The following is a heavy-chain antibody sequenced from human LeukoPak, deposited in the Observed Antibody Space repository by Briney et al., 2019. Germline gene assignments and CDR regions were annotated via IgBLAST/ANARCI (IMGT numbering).Heavy chain of an antibody. D-gene: IGHD2-15*01. J-gene: IGHJ6*03. V-gene: IGHV1-69*05. CDR3: ARVLAAYYYYYMDV. Sequence: SVKVSCKASGGTFSSYAISWVRQAPGQGLEWMGGIIPIFGTANYAQKFQGRVTMTRDTSISTAYMELSRLRSDDTAVYYCARVLAAYYYYYMDVWGKGTTVTVSS. CDR1: GGTFSSYA. CDR2: IIPIFGTA.